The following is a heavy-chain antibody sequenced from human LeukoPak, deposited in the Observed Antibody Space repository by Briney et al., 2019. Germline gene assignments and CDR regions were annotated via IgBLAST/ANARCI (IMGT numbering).Heavy chain of an antibody. CDR2: VRYDSSNK. CDR1: GFTFSGYG. D-gene: IGHD3-10*01. CDR3: ARAKPKNMVRGLIMRRESRYYFDY. Sequence: GGSLRLSCAASGFTFSGYGMHWVRQAPGKGLEWVAFVRYDSSNKYYADSVKGRFTVSRDNSKSTLYIQMNSLRAEDTAVYYCARAKPKNMVRGLIMRRESRYYFDYWGQGTLVTVSS. V-gene: IGHV3-30*02. J-gene: IGHJ4*02.